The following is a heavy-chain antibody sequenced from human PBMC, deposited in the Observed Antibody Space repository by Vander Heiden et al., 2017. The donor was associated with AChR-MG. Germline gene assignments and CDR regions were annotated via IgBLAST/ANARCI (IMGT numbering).Heavy chain of an antibody. CDR3: ATDSGTYFDY. CDR2: INTNTEKA. CDR1: GYTFNRFA. J-gene: IGHJ4*02. D-gene: IGHD6-25*01. Sequence: QAPLVQSGSELQKPGASVRVSCKASGYTFNRFAIHWVRQAPGQGLQWMGWINTNTEKATYDQAFTGRFVLSLDTSVSTAYLQISSLKSEDTAVYFCATDSGTYFDYLGQGTLVTVSS. V-gene: IGHV7-4-1*02.